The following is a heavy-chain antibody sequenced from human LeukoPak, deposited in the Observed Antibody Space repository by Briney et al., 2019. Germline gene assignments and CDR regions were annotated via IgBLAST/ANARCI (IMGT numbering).Heavy chain of an antibody. D-gene: IGHD5-12*01. CDR2: ISSSSDAI. J-gene: IGHJ4*02. CDR3: ARAMRSGYDY. CDR1: GFTFSSYS. V-gene: IGHV3-48*02. Sequence: PGGSLRLSCGASGFTFSSYSMNWVRQTPGKGLEWVSYISSSSDAIYYADSVKGRFTISRDNAKNSLYLEMNSLRDEDTAVYYCARAMRSGYDYWGQGTLVTVSS.